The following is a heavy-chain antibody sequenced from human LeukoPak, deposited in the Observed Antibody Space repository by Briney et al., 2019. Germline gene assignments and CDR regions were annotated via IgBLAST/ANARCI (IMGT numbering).Heavy chain of an antibody. D-gene: IGHD3-3*01. V-gene: IGHV3-23*01. CDR2: ISDRGKT. Sequence: PGGSLRLSCVASGITFSSYDMSWVRQAPGKGLEWISAISDRGKTDYADSVKGRFTISRDNSKNTLYLQLSSLRADDMAIYYCAKLPTIFGVADSFDIWGQGTLVTVSS. J-gene: IGHJ3*02. CDR3: AKLPTIFGVADSFDI. CDR1: GITFSSYD.